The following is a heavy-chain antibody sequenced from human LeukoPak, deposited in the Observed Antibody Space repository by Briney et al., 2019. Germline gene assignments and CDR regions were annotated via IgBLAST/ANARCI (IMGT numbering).Heavy chain of an antibody. V-gene: IGHV3-23*01. CDR2: ISGSGGST. Sequence: GGSLRLSCAASGFTFSSYAMSWVRQAPGKGLEWVSAISGSGGSTYYADSVKGRFTISRDNSKNTLYLQMNSLRAEDTAVYYCAKVHYYDILTGSISFDYWGQGTLVTVSS. J-gene: IGHJ4*02. CDR3: AKVHYYDILTGSISFDY. CDR1: GFTFSSYA. D-gene: IGHD3-9*01.